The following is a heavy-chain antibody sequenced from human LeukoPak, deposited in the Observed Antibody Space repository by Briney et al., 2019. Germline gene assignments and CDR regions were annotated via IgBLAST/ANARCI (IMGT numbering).Heavy chain of an antibody. Sequence: GASVKVSCKASGYTFTSYDINWVRQATGQGLEWMGWMNPNSGNTGHAQKFQGRVTMTRNTSISTAYMELSSLRSEDTAVYYCARVNRAAATAYYYYGMDVWGQGTTVTVSS. CDR2: MNPNSGNT. J-gene: IGHJ6*02. D-gene: IGHD6-13*01. CDR1: GYTFTSYD. CDR3: ARVNRAAATAYYYYGMDV. V-gene: IGHV1-8*01.